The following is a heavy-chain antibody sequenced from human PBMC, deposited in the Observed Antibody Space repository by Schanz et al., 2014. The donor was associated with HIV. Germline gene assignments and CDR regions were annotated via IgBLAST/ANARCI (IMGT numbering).Heavy chain of an antibody. D-gene: IGHD2-15*01. CDR2: MNPNSGNT. Sequence: QVQLVQSGAEVKKPGASVKVSCKASGYTFTSYDINWVRQATGQGLEWMGWMNPNSGNTGYAQKFQGRVTMSMDTSISTAYMEVRSLRSDDTAVYYCARVNKDIGGYYFDYWGQGTLVTVSS. CDR1: GYTFTSYD. V-gene: IGHV1-8*01. J-gene: IGHJ4*02. CDR3: ARVNKDIGGYYFDY.